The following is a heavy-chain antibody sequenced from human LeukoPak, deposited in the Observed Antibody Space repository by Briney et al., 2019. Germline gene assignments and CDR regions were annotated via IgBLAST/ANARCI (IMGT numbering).Heavy chain of an antibody. J-gene: IGHJ1*01. V-gene: IGHV1-69*13. CDR2: IIPIFGTT. D-gene: IGHD6-13*01. CDR1: GGTFSSYA. Sequence: SVKVSCKASGGTFSSYAISWVRQAPGQGLEWMGGIIPIFGTTNYAQKFQGRVTITADESTSTAYMELSSLRSEDTAVYYCARVGIAAAGSNAPIQHWGQGTLVTVSS. CDR3: ARVGIAAAGSNAPIQH.